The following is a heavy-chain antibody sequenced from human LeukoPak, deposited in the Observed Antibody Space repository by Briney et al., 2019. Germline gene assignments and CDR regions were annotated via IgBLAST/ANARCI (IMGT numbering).Heavy chain of an antibody. CDR1: AGSFSGYY. CDR3: SRVDKVVHLWFGEINWFDP. CDR2: INHSGST. J-gene: IGHJ5*02. Sequence: SQTPSLTCAVYAGSFSGYYCSWFRQPPGKVLEWIGEINHSGSTNYNPSLKTRVTISVDTSKNQFSLKLSSVTAADTAVYYCSRVDKVVHLWFGEINWFDPWGQGTLVTVSS. V-gene: IGHV4-34*01. D-gene: IGHD3-10*01.